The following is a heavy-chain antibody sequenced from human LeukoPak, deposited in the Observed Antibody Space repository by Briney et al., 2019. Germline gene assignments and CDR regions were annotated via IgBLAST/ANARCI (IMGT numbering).Heavy chain of an antibody. CDR2: IYPGDSDT. CDR1: GYSFTTYW. CDR3: ARPPDSSSGGY. V-gene: IGHV5-51*01. Sequence: GESLRISCKGSGYSFTTYWIGWVRQMPGKGLEWMGIIYPGDSDTRYSPSFQGQVTISADKSISTAYLQWSSLKTSDTAMYYCARPPDSSSGGYWGQGTLVTVSS. J-gene: IGHJ4*02. D-gene: IGHD6-6*01.